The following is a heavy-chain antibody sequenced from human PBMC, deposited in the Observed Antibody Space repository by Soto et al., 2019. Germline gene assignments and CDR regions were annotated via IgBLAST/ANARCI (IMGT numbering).Heavy chain of an antibody. CDR3: ARRRRGYCSGGSCYPPGWFDP. J-gene: IGHJ5*02. D-gene: IGHD2-15*01. CDR2: INHSGST. V-gene: IGHV4-34*01. CDR1: GGSFSGYY. Sequence: QVQLQQWGAGLLKPSETLSLTCAVYGGSFSGYYWRWIRQPPGKGLAWIGEINHSGSTNYHPSLKSRVTRSIDTSKNQFSLKLSSVTAADTAVYYWARRRRGYCSGGSCYPPGWFDPWGQGTLVTVSS.